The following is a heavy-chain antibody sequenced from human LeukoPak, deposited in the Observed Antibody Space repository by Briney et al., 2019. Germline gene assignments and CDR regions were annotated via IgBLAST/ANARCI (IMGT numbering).Heavy chain of an antibody. Sequence: NPSETLSLTCTVSGGSISTSNYYWGWIRQPPGKGLEWIGNIFYSGSTYYSPSLRSRVTISVDTSKNQFSLKLRSVTAADTAVYYCARHEWGITNAFDIWGQGTMVTVSS. CDR1: GGSISTSNYY. J-gene: IGHJ3*02. D-gene: IGHD1-14*01. CDR2: IFYSGST. CDR3: ARHEWGITNAFDI. V-gene: IGHV4-39*01.